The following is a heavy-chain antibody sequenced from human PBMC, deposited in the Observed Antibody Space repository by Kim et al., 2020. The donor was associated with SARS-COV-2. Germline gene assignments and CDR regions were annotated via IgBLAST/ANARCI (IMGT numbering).Heavy chain of an antibody. CDR1: GGTFSSYA. CDR3: ARDARLPDGYYFGWYFDL. CDR2: IIPIFGTA. J-gene: IGHJ2*01. Sequence: SVKVSCKASGGTFSSYAISWVRQAPGQGLEWMGGIIPIFGTANYAQKFQGRVTITADESTSTAYMELSSLRSEDTAVYYCARDARLPDGYYFGWYFDLWGRGTLVTVSS. V-gene: IGHV1-69*13. D-gene: IGHD3-22*01.